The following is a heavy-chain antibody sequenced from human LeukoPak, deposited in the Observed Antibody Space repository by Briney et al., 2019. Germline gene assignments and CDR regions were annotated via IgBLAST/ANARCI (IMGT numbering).Heavy chain of an antibody. V-gene: IGHV3-11*01. Sequence: PGGSLRLSCEASGFSFSDYYMTWIRQAPGKGLEWVSYISPSGSTIRNADSVKGRFTISRDNTRNSLYLQMSGLRADDTAVYYCARAGRGFTYGYSDSWGQGTLVTVSS. D-gene: IGHD2-8*01. CDR3: ARAGRGFTYGYSDS. CDR1: GFSFSDYY. CDR2: ISPSGSTI. J-gene: IGHJ4*02.